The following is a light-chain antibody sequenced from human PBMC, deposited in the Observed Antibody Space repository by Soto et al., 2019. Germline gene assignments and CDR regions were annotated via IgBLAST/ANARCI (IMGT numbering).Light chain of an antibody. CDR1: SSNIGSNA. CDR3: AAWDDSLNGVV. Sequence: VLTQPPSASGTPGQRVTISCSGSSSNIGSNAVNWYQQLPGTAPKLLIYSNNQRPSGVPDRFSGSKSGTSASLAISGLQSEDEADYYCAAWDDSLNGVVFGGGTKLTVL. CDR2: SNN. J-gene: IGLJ2*01. V-gene: IGLV1-44*01.